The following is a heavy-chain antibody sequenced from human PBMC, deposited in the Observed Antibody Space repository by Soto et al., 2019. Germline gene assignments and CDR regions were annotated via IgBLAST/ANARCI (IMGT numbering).Heavy chain of an antibody. D-gene: IGHD2-2*01. V-gene: IGHV5-10-1*01. CDR2: IDPSDSYT. Sequence: GESLKISCKGSGYSFTSYWISWVRQMPGKGLEWMGRIDPSDSYTNYSPSFQGHVTISADKSISTAYMKWSSLKASDTAMYYCARQAVPAAIPYYYYYYGMDVWGQGTTVTVSS. CDR1: GYSFTSYW. CDR3: ARQAVPAAIPYYYYYYGMDV. J-gene: IGHJ6*02.